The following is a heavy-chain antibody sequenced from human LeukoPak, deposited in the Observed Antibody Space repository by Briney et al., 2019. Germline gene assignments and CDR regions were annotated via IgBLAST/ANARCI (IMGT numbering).Heavy chain of an antibody. D-gene: IGHD6-13*01. Sequence: GASVKVSCKASGYTFTNYAMNWVRQAPGQGLEWMGWINTNTGNPTYAQGFTGRFVFSLDTSVSTAYLQISSLKAEDTAVYCCARDSWGHPDEYSSSWFRPGEHWFDPWGQGTLVTVSS. CDR1: GYTFTNYA. CDR3: ARDSWGHPDEYSSSWFRPGEHWFDP. V-gene: IGHV7-4-1*02. J-gene: IGHJ5*02. CDR2: INTNTGNP.